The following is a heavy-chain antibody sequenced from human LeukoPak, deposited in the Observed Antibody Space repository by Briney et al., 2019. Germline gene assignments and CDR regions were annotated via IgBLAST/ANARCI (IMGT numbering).Heavy chain of an antibody. CDR1: GGSISSGTYY. CDR2: IYYSGYI. D-gene: IGHD3-9*01. CDR3: ARKKDDILPGSLGAFDI. J-gene: IGHJ3*02. Sequence: SETLSLTCTVSGGSISSGTYYWSWIRQHPGKGLEWIGNIYYSGYIDYNPSLKSRLTISVDKSKNQFSLNLTSVTAADTAVYYCARKKDDILPGSLGAFDIWGQGTTLTVSS. V-gene: IGHV4-31*02.